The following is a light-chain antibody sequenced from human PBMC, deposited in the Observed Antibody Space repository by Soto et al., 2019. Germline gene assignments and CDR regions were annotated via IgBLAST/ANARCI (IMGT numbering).Light chain of an antibody. Sequence: QSVLTQPPSVSGAPGQRVTISFTGSSSNIGAHYDVHWYQQLPGTAPKLLIYGNSNRPSGVPDRFSGSKSGTSASLAITGLQAEDEADYYRQSYDNSLSVYVFGTGTKVTVL. J-gene: IGLJ1*01. CDR2: GNS. V-gene: IGLV1-40*01. CDR3: QSYDNSLSVYV. CDR1: SSNIGAHYD.